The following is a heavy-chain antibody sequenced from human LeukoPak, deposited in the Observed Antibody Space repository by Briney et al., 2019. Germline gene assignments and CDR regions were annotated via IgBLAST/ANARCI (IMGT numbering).Heavy chain of an antibody. CDR2: INPNNGGT. D-gene: IGHD3-10*01. V-gene: IGHV1-2*02. J-gene: IGHJ4*02. Sequence: ASVKVSSTASRYTFTPYYMHWVRQAPGHGLEWMGWINPNNGGTNYAQKFQGRVTMTRDTSISTAYMELSRLTSDDTAVYYCARDRDYYGSGSLAHDYWGQGTLVTVSS. CDR3: ARDRDYYGSGSLAHDY. CDR1: RYTFTPYY.